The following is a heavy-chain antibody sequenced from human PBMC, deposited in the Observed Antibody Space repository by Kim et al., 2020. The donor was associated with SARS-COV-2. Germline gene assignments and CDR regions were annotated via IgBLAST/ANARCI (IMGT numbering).Heavy chain of an antibody. Sequence: GGSLRLSCAASGFTFSSYGMHWVRQAPGKGLEWVAVISYDGSNKYYADSVKGRFTISRDNSKNTLYLQMNSLRAEDTAVYYCAKALPPGYSSGWSYYYYGMDVWGQGTTVTAS. J-gene: IGHJ6*02. V-gene: IGHV3-30*18. CDR1: GFTFSSYG. CDR2: ISYDGSNK. CDR3: AKALPPGYSSGWSYYYYGMDV. D-gene: IGHD6-19*01.